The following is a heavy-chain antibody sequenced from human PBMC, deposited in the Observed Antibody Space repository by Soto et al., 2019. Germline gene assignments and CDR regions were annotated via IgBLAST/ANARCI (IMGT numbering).Heavy chain of an antibody. Sequence: QVQLVQSGAEVKKPGASVKVSCKASGYTFTSYGISWVRQAPGQGLEWMGWISAYNGNTNYAQKLQGRVTMTTDTSPSTAYMELRSLRSDDTAVYYCARDSIGYCSCTSCYANYWGQGTLVTVSS. CDR3: ARDSIGYCSCTSCYANY. J-gene: IGHJ4*02. CDR1: GYTFTSYG. V-gene: IGHV1-18*01. D-gene: IGHD2-2*01. CDR2: ISAYNGNT.